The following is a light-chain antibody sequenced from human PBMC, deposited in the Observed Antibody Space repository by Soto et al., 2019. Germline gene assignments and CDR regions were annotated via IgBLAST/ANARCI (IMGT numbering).Light chain of an antibody. CDR3: SSYTSSSSLYV. V-gene: IGLV2-14*01. CDR1: SSDVGGYNY. Sequence: QSALTQPASVSGSPGQAITSSCTGTSSDVGGYNYVSWYQQHPGKAPKLMIYEVSNRPSGVPNRFSGSKSGNTASLTISGLQAEDEAGYCCSSYTSSSSLYVLGPGPKRTVL. CDR2: EVS. J-gene: IGLJ1*01.